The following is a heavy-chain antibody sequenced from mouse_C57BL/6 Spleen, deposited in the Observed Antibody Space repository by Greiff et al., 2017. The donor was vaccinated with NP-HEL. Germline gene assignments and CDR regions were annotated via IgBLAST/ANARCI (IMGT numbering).Heavy chain of an antibody. CDR3: TPYGNYVDWYFDV. V-gene: IGHV14-1*01. CDR1: GFNIKDYY. D-gene: IGHD2-1*01. Sequence: EVKLVESGAELVRPGASVKLSCTASGFNIKDYYMHWVKQRPEQGLEWIGRIDPEDGDTEYAPKFQGKATMTADTSSNTAYLQLSSLTSEDTAVYYCTPYGNYVDWYFDVWGTGTTVTVSS. J-gene: IGHJ1*03. CDR2: IDPEDGDT.